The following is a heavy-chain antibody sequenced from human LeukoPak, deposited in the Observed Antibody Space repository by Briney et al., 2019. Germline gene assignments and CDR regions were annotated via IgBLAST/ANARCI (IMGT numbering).Heavy chain of an antibody. CDR3: ARVGDYYDSSGYYIDY. D-gene: IGHD3-22*01. Sequence: GGSLRLSCAASGFTFSSYEMNWVRQAPGKGLEWVSGINWNGGSTGYADSVKGRFTISRDNAKNSLYLQMNSLRAEDTALYYCARVGDYYDSSGYYIDYWGQGTLVTVSS. J-gene: IGHJ4*02. CDR2: INWNGGST. CDR1: GFTFSSYE. V-gene: IGHV3-20*04.